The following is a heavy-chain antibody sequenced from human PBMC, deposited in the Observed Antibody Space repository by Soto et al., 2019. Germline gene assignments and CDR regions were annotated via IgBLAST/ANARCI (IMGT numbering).Heavy chain of an antibody. V-gene: IGHV3-43*01. CDR2: INWDSSEK. CDR1: GFNFGDNT. D-gene: IGHD4-17*01. CDR3: AKDTSWTIGY. Sequence: PGGSLRLSCAASGFNFGDNTIHWVRQAPGKGLEWVSLINWDSSEKYYADSVRGRFTTSRDNSKNFVYLQVNSLRPEDTALYYCAKDTSWTIGYWGQGTPVTVSS. J-gene: IGHJ4*02.